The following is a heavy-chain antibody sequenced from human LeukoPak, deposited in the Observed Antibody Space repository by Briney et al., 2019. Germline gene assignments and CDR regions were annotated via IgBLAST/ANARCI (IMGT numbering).Heavy chain of an antibody. Sequence: GGSLRLSCAASGFTFSSYWMSWVRQAPGKGLEWVANIKQDGSEKYYVDSVKGRFTISRDNAKNSLYLQMNSLRAEDTAVYYCARDQSSGWSYYYYYMDVWGKRTTVTVSS. J-gene: IGHJ6*03. D-gene: IGHD6-19*01. CDR1: GFTFSSYW. CDR2: IKQDGSEK. V-gene: IGHV3-7*01. CDR3: ARDQSSGWSYYYYYMDV.